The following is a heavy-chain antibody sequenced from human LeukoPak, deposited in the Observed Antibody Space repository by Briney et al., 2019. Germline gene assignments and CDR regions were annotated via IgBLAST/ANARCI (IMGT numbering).Heavy chain of an antibody. CDR1: GFTFSNYA. V-gene: IGHV3-7*01. D-gene: IGHD3-9*01. J-gene: IGHJ4*02. CDR2: IKQDGSEK. Sequence: GGSLRLSCAASGFTFSNYAMSWVRQAPGKGLEWVANIKQDGSEKYYVDSVKGRFTISRDNAKNSLYLQMNSLRAEDTAVYYCARGTSLRYFDWLPSPTYYFDYWGQGTLVTVSS. CDR3: ARGTSLRYFDWLPSPTYYFDY.